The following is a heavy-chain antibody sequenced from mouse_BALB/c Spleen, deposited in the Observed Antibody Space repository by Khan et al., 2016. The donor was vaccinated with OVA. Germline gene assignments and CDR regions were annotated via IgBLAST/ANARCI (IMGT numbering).Heavy chain of an antibody. CDR3: ARGGAAFYRNDGGAMDS. Sequence: QIQLVQSGPELKKPGETVRISCKASGYTFITAGMQWVQKMPGKGLKWIGWINTHSGVPKYAEDFKGRFVFSLETSASTAYLQITNLKNEDTATYVGARGGAAFYRNDGGAMDSWGQGTSVTVSS. V-gene: IGHV9-4*02. J-gene: IGHJ4*01. CDR1: GYTFITAG. CDR2: INTHSGVP. D-gene: IGHD2-14*01.